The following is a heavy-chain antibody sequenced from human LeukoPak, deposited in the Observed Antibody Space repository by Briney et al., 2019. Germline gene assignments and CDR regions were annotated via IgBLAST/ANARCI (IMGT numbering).Heavy chain of an antibody. CDR3: TRPPYCSSTSCYTDY. CDR1: GFTFSGSA. V-gene: IGHV3-73*01. CDR2: IRSKANSYAT. J-gene: IGHJ4*02. Sequence: GGSLRLSCAASGFTFSGSAMHWVRQASGKGLEWVGRIRSKANSYATAYAASVKGRFTFSRDDSKNTAYLQMNSLKTEDTAVYYCTRPPYCSSTSCYTDYWGQGTLVTVSS. D-gene: IGHD2-2*02.